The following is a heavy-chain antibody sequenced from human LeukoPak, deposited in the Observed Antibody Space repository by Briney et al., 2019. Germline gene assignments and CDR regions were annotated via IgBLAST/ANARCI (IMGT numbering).Heavy chain of an antibody. CDR2: INPNSGGT. CDR1: RYTFTGYY. CDR3: AGTRPNYYYYYMDV. Sequence: ASVKVSCKASRYTFTGYYMHWVRQAPGQGREWMGRINPNSGGTNYAQKFQGRVTMTRDTSISTAYMELSRLRSDDTAVYYCAGTRPNYYYYYMDVWGKGTTVTVSS. D-gene: IGHD2-2*01. J-gene: IGHJ6*03. V-gene: IGHV1-2*06.